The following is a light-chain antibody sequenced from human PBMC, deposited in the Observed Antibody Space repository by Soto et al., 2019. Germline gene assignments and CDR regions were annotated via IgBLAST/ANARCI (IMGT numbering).Light chain of an antibody. Sequence: EIVLTHSPGTLSLSPGERATLSCSASQSVSSSYLAWYQQKPGQAPRLLIYGASSRATGIPDRFSGSGSGTDFTLTISSLQPDDFATYYCQQYNSYSVTFGQGTKVDIK. CDR1: QSVSSSY. CDR2: GAS. V-gene: IGKV3-20*01. CDR3: QQYNSYSVT. J-gene: IGKJ1*01.